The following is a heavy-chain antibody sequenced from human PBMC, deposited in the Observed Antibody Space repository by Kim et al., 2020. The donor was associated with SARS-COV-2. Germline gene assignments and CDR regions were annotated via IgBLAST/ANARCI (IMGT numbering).Heavy chain of an antibody. D-gene: IGHD6-25*01. Sequence: STYYHPSLKSRVTISVDTSKNQFSLKLSSVTAADTAVYYCARHNSATDYWGQGTLVTVSS. CDR3: ARHNSATDY. J-gene: IGHJ4*02. CDR2: ST. V-gene: IGHV4-39*01.